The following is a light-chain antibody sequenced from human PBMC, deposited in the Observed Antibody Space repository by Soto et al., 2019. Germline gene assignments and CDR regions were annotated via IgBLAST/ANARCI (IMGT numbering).Light chain of an antibody. CDR1: RSVGNN. Sequence: EIVLTQSPATLSLSPGDRATLSCRASRSVGNNLAWYQKKPGQAPGLLIYAASTRATGIPARFSGSGSGTDFTLTINSLEPEDFAVYYCQQHADWPLTFGGGTKVEIK. CDR3: QQHADWPLT. CDR2: AAS. J-gene: IGKJ4*01. V-gene: IGKV3-11*01.